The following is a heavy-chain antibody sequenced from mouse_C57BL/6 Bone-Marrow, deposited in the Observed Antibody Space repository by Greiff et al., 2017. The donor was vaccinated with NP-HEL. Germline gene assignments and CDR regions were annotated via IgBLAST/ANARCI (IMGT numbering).Heavy chain of an antibody. CDR1: GFTFSSYT. D-gene: IGHD3-2*02. V-gene: IGHV5-9*01. CDR2: ISGGGGNT. Sequence: EVQLVESGGGLVKPGGSLKLSCAASGFTFSSYTMSWVRQTPEKRLEWVATISGGGGNTYYPDSVKGRFTISRDNATNTLYLQMSSLRSEDTALYYCASLDSSGYGYWGQGTTLTVSS. CDR3: ASLDSSGYGY. J-gene: IGHJ2*01.